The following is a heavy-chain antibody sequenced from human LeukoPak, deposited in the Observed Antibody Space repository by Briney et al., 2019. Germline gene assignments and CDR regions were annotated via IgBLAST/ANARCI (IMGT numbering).Heavy chain of an antibody. V-gene: IGHV3-15*01. J-gene: IGHJ6*01. CDR1: GLTFSDAW. Sequence: AGALSLSCAASGLTFSDAWMSWVRQAPGKGLEWVGRIKSKTNGETTHYAALGGGRLTLSRDDSKSTLYLPMNGPKTDDTAIYYCTTGRSGVDGWGQGTTVTAS. CDR2: IKSKTNGETT. D-gene: IGHD1-14*01. CDR3: TTGRSGVDG.